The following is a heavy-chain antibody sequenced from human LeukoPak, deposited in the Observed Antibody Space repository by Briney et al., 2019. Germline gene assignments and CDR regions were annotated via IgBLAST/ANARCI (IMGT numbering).Heavy chain of an antibody. CDR2: IRYDGSNK. CDR3: ASKVRGASPFDY. D-gene: IGHD3-10*01. Sequence: GGSLRLSCAASGFTFSSYGMHWVRQAPGKGLEWVAFIRYDGSNKYYADSVKGRFTISRDNSKNTLYLQMNSLRAEDTAVYYCASKVRGASPFDYWGQGTLVTVSS. J-gene: IGHJ4*02. V-gene: IGHV3-30*02. CDR1: GFTFSSYG.